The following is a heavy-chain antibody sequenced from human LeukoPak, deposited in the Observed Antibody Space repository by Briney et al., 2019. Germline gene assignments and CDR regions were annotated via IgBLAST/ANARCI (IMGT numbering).Heavy chain of an antibody. CDR1: GGTFSSYT. V-gene: IGHV1-69*02. J-gene: IGHJ5*02. D-gene: IGHD6-13*01. CDR3: ARVGSWQYNWFDP. Sequence: KPGSSVKVSCKASGGTFSSYTISWVRQAPGQGLEWMGRIIPILGIANYAQKFQGRVTITADKSTSTAYMELSSLRSEDTAVYYCARVGSWQYNWFDPWGQGTLVTVSS. CDR2: IIPILGIA.